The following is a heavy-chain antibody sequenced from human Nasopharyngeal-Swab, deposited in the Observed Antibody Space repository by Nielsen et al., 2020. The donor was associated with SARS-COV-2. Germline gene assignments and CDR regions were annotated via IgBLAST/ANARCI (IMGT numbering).Heavy chain of an antibody. CDR3: GRISPHDFHIDY. J-gene: IGHJ4*02. Sequence: SGPTLVKPTQTLRLTCTFSGFSLSTSGMCVTWVRPPPGKALEWLAPIYWGDDKYYSTSLKTRLTISKDTSNTQVVLTMANMDPGDTATYYCGRISPHDFHIDYWGQGTLVTVSS. V-gene: IGHV2-70*20. D-gene: IGHD2-21*02. CDR1: GFSLSTSGMC. CDR2: IYWGDDK.